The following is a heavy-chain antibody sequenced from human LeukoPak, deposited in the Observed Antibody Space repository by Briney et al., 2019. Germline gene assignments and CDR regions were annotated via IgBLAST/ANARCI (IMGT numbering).Heavy chain of an antibody. D-gene: IGHD1-26*01. CDR2: INPNSGGT. CDR1: GYTFTGYY. Sequence: ASVTVSCTASGYTFTGYYMHWVRQAPGQGLEWMGWINPNSGGTNYAQKFQGRVTMTRDTSISTAYMELSRLRSDDTAVYYCARGPGGSYYDFVYPDYWGQGTLVTVSS. J-gene: IGHJ4*02. V-gene: IGHV1-2*02. CDR3: ARGPGGSYYDFVYPDY.